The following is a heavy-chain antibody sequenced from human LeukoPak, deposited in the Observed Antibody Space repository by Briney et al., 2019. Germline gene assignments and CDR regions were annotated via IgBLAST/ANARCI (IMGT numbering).Heavy chain of an antibody. Sequence: ASVKVSCKASGGTFNKYTISWVRHAPGEGLEWMGGVIPIFGTTNYAQKFQGRVTITADKSTSTAYMELSSLTSEDTAVYYCARDIPSYGDFRGEMDVWGKGTTVTVSS. J-gene: IGHJ6*04. CDR2: VIPIFGTT. CDR1: GGTFNKYT. V-gene: IGHV1-69*06. D-gene: IGHD4-17*01. CDR3: ARDIPSYGDFRGEMDV.